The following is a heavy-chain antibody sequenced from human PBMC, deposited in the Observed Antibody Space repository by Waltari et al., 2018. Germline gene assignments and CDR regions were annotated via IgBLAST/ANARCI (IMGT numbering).Heavy chain of an antibody. D-gene: IGHD6-13*01. J-gene: IGHJ5*02. CDR3: ARGENRAAAGTEGWFDP. Sequence: QVQLVQSGAEVKKPGASVKVSCKASGYTFTGYYMHWVRQAPGQGLEWMGRINPNSGGTNYEQKFQCRVAMTRDTSISTAYMELSRLRSDDTAVDYCARGENRAAAGTEGWFDPWGQGTLVTVSS. CDR2: INPNSGGT. V-gene: IGHV1-2*06. CDR1: GYTFTGYY.